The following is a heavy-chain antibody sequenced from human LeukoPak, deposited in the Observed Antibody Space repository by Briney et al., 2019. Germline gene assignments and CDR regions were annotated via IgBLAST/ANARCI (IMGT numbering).Heavy chain of an antibody. CDR3: ARDVRPYYYDSSGYGYYYYGMDV. CDR2: IIPIFGTA. D-gene: IGHD3-22*01. J-gene: IGHJ6*02. Sequence: SVRVSCKASGGTFSSYAISWVRQAPGQGLEWMGGIIPIFGTANYAQKFQGRVTITADESTSTAYMELSSLRPEDTAVYYCARDVRPYYYDSSGYGYYYYGMDVWGQGTTVTVSS. CDR1: GGTFSSYA. V-gene: IGHV1-69*13.